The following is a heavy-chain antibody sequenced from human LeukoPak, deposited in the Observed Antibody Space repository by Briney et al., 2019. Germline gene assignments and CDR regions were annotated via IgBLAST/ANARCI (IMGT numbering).Heavy chain of an antibody. CDR2: ISYDGSNK. V-gene: IGHV3-30*04. Sequence: PGGSLRLSCAASGFTFDNYAMTWVRQAPGKGLEWVAVISYDGSNKYYADSVKGRFTISRDNSKNTLYLQMNSLRAEDTAVYYCARSYEDWGQGTLVTVSS. CDR3: ARSYED. D-gene: IGHD2-8*01. J-gene: IGHJ4*02. CDR1: GFTFDNYA.